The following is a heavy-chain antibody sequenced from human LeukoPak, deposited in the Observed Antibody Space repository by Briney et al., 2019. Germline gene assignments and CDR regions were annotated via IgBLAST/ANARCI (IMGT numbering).Heavy chain of an antibody. Sequence: GGSLRLSCTASGFTFSSYSMNWVRQAPGKGLEWVSSISSSSSYIYYADSVKGRFTISRDNAKNSLYLQMNSLRAEDTAVYYCARDFKTTMIVVVISYGMDVWGQGTTVTVSS. CDR1: GFTFSSYS. V-gene: IGHV3-21*01. CDR3: ARDFKTTMIVVVISYGMDV. D-gene: IGHD3-22*01. CDR2: ISSSSSYI. J-gene: IGHJ6*02.